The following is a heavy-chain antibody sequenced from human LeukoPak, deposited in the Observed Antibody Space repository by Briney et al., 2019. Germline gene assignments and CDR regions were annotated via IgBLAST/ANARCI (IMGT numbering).Heavy chain of an antibody. CDR1: GFTFSSYA. D-gene: IGHD5-18*01. V-gene: IGHV3-30-3*01. Sequence: PGGSLRLSCAASGFTFSSYAMHWVRQAPGKGLEWVAVISYDGSNKYYAGSVKGRFTISRDNSKNTLYLQMNSLRAEDTAVYYCARDRDSYGGDQFDYWGQGTLVTVSS. CDR2: ISYDGSNK. J-gene: IGHJ4*02. CDR3: ARDRDSYGGDQFDY.